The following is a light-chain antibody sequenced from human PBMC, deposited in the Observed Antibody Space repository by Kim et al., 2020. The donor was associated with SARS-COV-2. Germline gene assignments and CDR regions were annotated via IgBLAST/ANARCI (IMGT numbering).Light chain of an antibody. CDR3: AAWDDSLNVWV. CDR2: SNN. Sequence: GRTVTISCSGRSSNIGSNTVNWYQQLPGTAPKLLIYSNNRRPSGVPDRFSGSKSGTSASLAISGLQSEDEADYYCAAWDDSLNVWVFGGGTKLTVL. J-gene: IGLJ3*02. V-gene: IGLV1-44*01. CDR1: SSNIGSNT.